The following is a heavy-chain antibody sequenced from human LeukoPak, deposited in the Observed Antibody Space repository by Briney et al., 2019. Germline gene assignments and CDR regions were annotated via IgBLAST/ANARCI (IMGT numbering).Heavy chain of an antibody. Sequence: SETLSLTCTVSGGSISSYYWSWIRQPAGKGLEWIGRIYTSGSTNYNPSLTSRVTMSVDTSKNQFSLKLSSVTAADTAVYYCAGGYVYSSGWTTMPFDPWGQGTLVTVSS. CDR2: IYTSGST. D-gene: IGHD6-19*01. CDR3: AGGYVYSSGWTTMPFDP. V-gene: IGHV4-4*07. J-gene: IGHJ5*02. CDR1: GGSISSYY.